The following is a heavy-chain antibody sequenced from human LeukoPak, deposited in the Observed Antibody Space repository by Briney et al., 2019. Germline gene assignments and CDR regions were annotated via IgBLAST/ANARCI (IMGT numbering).Heavy chain of an antibody. V-gene: IGHV3-48*01. CDR1: GFTFSSHS. Sequence: GGSLRDSCAASGFTFSSHSMNWVRQAPGKGLEWVSYISSSSSTIYYADSVKGRFTISRDNAKNSLYLQMNSLRAEDTAVYYCARGAYYYEDWGQGTLVTVSS. CDR2: ISSSSSTI. J-gene: IGHJ4*02. D-gene: IGHD3-22*01. CDR3: ARGAYYYED.